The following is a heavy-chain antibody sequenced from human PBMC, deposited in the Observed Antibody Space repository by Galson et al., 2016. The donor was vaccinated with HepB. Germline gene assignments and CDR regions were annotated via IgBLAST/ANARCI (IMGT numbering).Heavy chain of an antibody. J-gene: IGHJ3*02. Sequence: SVKVSCKASGYTFTDYYIQWVRQAPGQGLEWMGWINPNNGDTNYAQRFQGRITMTTDTSINTAYMELRRPRSDDTAVYYCARTYYYGSGRFYRPHDAFDIWGQGTMVTVSS. CDR1: GYTFTDYY. V-gene: IGHV1-2*02. CDR2: INPNNGDT. CDR3: ARTYYYGSGRFYRPHDAFDI. D-gene: IGHD3-10*01.